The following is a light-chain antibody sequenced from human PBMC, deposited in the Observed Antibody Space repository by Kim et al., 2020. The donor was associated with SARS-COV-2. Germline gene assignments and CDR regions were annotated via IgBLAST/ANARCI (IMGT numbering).Light chain of an antibody. CDR3: EQLNSYSLT. Sequence: IKLTQSPSSLSASVGEIVTITCRASQDMRNSLAWYQQKPGKVPKLLIYGASTLQRGVPLRFSGNGSGTDFTFTISSLQPEDFATYYCEQLNSYSLTSGGGTKVE. J-gene: IGKJ4*01. V-gene: IGKV1-9*01. CDR2: GAS. CDR1: QDMRNS.